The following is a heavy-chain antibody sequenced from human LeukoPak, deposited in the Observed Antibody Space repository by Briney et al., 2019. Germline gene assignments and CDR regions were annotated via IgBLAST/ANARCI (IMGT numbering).Heavy chain of an antibody. CDR1: GFTFSSYA. CDR2: ISGSGGST. Sequence: GGSLTLSCAASGFTFSSYAMSWLRQPPGKGLEWVSAISGSGGSTYYADSVKGRFTISRDNSKNTLYLQMNSLRAEDTAVYYCAENWNCDFWGQGTLVTVSS. V-gene: IGHV3-23*01. CDR3: AENWNCDF. D-gene: IGHD1-7*01. J-gene: IGHJ4*02.